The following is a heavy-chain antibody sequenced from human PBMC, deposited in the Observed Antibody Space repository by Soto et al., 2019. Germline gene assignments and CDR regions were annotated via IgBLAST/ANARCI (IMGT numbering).Heavy chain of an antibody. Sequence: QVQLVESGGGVVQPGRSLTLSCAASGFTFRNYAMHWVRQAPGKGLGWVATISYDGDNKYYTDSVKGPFTISRDNSKNTLYLQMSRLRPEDTAVYYCARPWGQLSTYYYGMDTWGQGTTVTVSS. CDR1: GFTFRNYA. D-gene: IGHD3-16*01. V-gene: IGHV3-30-3*01. CDR2: ISYDGDNK. J-gene: IGHJ6*02. CDR3: ARPWGQLSTYYYGMDT.